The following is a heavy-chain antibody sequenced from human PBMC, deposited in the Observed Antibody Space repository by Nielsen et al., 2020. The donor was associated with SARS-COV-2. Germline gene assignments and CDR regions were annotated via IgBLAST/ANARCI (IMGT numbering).Heavy chain of an antibody. D-gene: IGHD4-11*01. CDR1: GGSSSGYY. J-gene: IGHJ5*02. V-gene: IGHV4-34*01. CDR2: INHSGST. Sequence: SETLSPTCAVYGGSSSGYYWSWIRQPPGKGLEWIGEINHSGSTNYNPSLKSRVTISVDTSKNQFSLKLSSVTAADTAVYYCARDSGHTVTTHNWFDPWGQGTLVTVSS. CDR3: ARDSGHTVTTHNWFDP.